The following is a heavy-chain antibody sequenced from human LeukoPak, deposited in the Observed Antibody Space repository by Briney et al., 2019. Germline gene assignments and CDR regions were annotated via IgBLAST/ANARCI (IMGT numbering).Heavy chain of an antibody. J-gene: IGHJ4*02. CDR1: GFTFSSYW. CDR3: AREWYYYDSSGPDFFDY. D-gene: IGHD3-22*01. V-gene: IGHV3-7*01. Sequence: PGGSLRLSCAASGFTFSSYWMSWVRQAPGKGLEWVANIKQDGSEKYYVDSVKGRFTISRDNAKNSLYLQMNSLRAEDTAVYYCAREWYYYDSSGPDFFDYWGQGTLVTVSS. CDR2: IKQDGSEK.